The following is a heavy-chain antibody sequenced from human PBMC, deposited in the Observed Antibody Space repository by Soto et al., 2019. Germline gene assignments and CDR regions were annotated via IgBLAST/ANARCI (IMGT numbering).Heavy chain of an antibody. V-gene: IGHV3-30-3*01. Sequence: QVQLVESGGGVVQPGRSLRLSCAASGFTFSSYAMHWVRQAPGKGLEWVAVISYDGSNKYYADSVKGRFTISRDNSKNTLYLQMNSLRAEDTAVYYCAREGGGYRPFDPWGQGTLVTVSS. CDR2: ISYDGSNK. CDR1: GFTFSSYA. J-gene: IGHJ5*02. D-gene: IGHD5-12*01. CDR3: AREGGGYRPFDP.